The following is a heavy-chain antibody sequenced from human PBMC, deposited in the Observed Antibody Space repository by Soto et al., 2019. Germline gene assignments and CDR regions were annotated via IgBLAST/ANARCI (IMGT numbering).Heavy chain of an antibody. Sequence: EVQLVESGGGLVQPGGSLKLSCVTSGFTFSGSAIHWVRQSSGKGLEWLGRIRSRGNNYATTYAASVKGRFTFSRDESKKTAYMKLNSLKTEDTAVYFCTSYPLQHWGQGTLVTVSS. J-gene: IGHJ1*01. CDR3: TSYPLQH. CDR2: IRSRGNNYAT. CDR1: GFTFSGSA. V-gene: IGHV3-73*02.